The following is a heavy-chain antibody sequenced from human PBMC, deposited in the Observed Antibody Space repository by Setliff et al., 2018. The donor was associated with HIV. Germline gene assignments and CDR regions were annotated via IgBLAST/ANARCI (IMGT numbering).Heavy chain of an antibody. Sequence: SETLSLTCAVYGGSFTNYFWSWIRQSPGKGLEWIGEINHSGSTYYNPSLKSRVTISVDTSKNQFSLKLSSVTAEDTAVYYCARDLSPLGYVQYYFDYWGQGTLVTVSS. J-gene: IGHJ4*02. CDR3: ARDLSPLGYVQYYFDY. V-gene: IGHV4-34*01. CDR2: INHSGST. D-gene: IGHD5-12*01. CDR1: GGSFTNYF.